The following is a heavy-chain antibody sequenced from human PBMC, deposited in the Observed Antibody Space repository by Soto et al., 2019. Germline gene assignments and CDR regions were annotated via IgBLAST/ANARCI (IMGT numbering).Heavy chain of an antibody. Sequence: QVQLVESGGGVVQPWRSLRLSCAASGFTFSSYAMHWVRQAPGKGLEWVAVISYDGSNKYYADSVKGRFTISRDNSKNTLYLQMNSLRAEDTAVYYCARDWDGYNPFDYWGQGTLVTVSS. CDR3: ARDWDGYNPFDY. CDR1: GFTFSSYA. D-gene: IGHD5-12*01. V-gene: IGHV3-30-3*01. J-gene: IGHJ4*02. CDR2: ISYDGSNK.